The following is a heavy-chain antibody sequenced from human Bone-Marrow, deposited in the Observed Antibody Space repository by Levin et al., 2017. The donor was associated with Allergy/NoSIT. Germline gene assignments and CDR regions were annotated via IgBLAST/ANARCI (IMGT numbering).Heavy chain of an antibody. Sequence: ASVKVSCKASGYVFTDYYLHWVRQAPGQGLEWMGWINPKTDGTHYAQKFRGRVTVTRDTSVSTAYMELTSLTSDDTAVYYCARDRNRYYGYDPFDIWGQGTLVTVSS. J-gene: IGHJ3*02. CDR3: ARDRNRYYGYDPFDI. CDR2: INPKTDGT. V-gene: IGHV1-2*02. CDR1: GYVFTDYY. D-gene: IGHD3-10*01.